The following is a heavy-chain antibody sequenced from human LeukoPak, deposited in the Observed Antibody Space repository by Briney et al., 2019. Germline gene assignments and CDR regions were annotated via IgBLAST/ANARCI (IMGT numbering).Heavy chain of an antibody. D-gene: IGHD2-2*01. J-gene: IGHJ6*03. V-gene: IGHV4-30-4*08. Sequence: PSQTLSLTCTVSGGSISSGDYYWSWIRQTPGKGLEWIGYIYYSGSTYYNPSLKSRVTISVDTSKNQFSLKLSSVTAADTAVYYCARALPALDDYYYYYMDVWGTGTTVTVSS. CDR1: GGSISSGDYY. CDR3: ARALPALDDYYYYYMDV. CDR2: IYYSGST.